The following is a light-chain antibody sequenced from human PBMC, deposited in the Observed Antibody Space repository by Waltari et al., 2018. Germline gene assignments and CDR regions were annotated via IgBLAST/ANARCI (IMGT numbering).Light chain of an antibody. CDR2: EDT. Sequence: SYELTQPPSVSVSPGQTARITCSGHELPRKYAYWFKQKSGQAPRLVIYEDTKRPSAIPERFSGSSSGTVATLTITGAQVDDEADYYCYSSDTTGLRVFGSGTTVVVL. J-gene: IGLJ1*01. V-gene: IGLV3-10*01. CDR1: ELPRKY. CDR3: YSSDTTGLRV.